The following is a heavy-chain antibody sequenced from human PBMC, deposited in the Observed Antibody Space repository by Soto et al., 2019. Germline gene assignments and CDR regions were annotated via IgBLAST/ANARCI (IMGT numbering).Heavy chain of an antibody. Sequence: GGSLRLSCAASGFTFSSYAMRWVRQTPGKGLEWVSGISGRGTSTKYADSVKGRITISRDNTNNPLSLQMNSLRADDTAVYYCARNLDRAPPPHNGMDVWGQGTNVTVSS. CDR3: ARNLDRAPPPHNGMDV. CDR1: GFTFSSYA. V-gene: IGHV3-23*01. CDR2: ISGRGTST. J-gene: IGHJ6*02. D-gene: IGHD3-22*01.